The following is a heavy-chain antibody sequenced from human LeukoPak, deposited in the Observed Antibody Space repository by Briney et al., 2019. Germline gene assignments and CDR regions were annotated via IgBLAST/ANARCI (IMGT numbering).Heavy chain of an antibody. CDR1: GFTFSSLA. CDR3: AKDEGIYYDSSGYYFDPRGHFDY. V-gene: IGHV3-23*01. CDR2: ISNDGGST. D-gene: IGHD3-22*01. J-gene: IGHJ4*02. Sequence: GGSLRLSCAASGFTFSSLAMSWIRQAPGKGLEWVSEISNDGGSTFYADSVKGRFTISRDNSKNTLYLQMNSLRVDDTAVYYCAKDEGIYYDSSGYYFDPRGHFDYWGQGTLVTVSS.